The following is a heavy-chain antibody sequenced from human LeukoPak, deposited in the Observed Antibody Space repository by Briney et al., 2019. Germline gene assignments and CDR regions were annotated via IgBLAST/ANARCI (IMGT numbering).Heavy chain of an antibody. CDR2: IIPILGIA. D-gene: IGHD5-24*01. CDR1: GYTFTSYG. CDR3: ARDGGYNHNWFDP. J-gene: IGHJ5*02. Sequence: ASVKVSCKASGYTFTSYGISWVRQAPGQGLEWMGRIIPILGIANYAQKFQGRVTITADKSTSTAYMELSSLRSEDTAVYYCARDGGYNHNWFDPWGQGTLVTVSS. V-gene: IGHV1-69*04.